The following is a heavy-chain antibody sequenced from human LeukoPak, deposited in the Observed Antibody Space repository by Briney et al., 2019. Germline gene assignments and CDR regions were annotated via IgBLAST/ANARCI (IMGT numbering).Heavy chain of an antibody. CDR3: ARDHGAAAGRVDYFDY. V-gene: IGHV4-39*02. CDR1: GGSISTNGDY. D-gene: IGHD6-13*01. CDR2: ISYIGST. J-gene: IGHJ4*02. Sequence: PSETLSLTCTVSGGSISTNGDYWGWIRQPPGKGLEWIGSISYIGSTHYNPSLKSRVIISVDTSRNQFSLKLSSVTAADTAVYYCARDHGAAAGRVDYFDYWGQGTLVTVSS.